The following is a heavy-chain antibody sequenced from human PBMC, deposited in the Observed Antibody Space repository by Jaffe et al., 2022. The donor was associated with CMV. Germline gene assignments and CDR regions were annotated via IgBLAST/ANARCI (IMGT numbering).Heavy chain of an antibody. V-gene: IGHV1-24*01. CDR1: GYTLTELS. CDR3: ATDHGETGTTYYYYYGMDV. CDR2: FDPEDGET. Sequence: QVQLVQSGAEVKKPGASVKVSCKVSGYTLTELSMHWVRQAPGKGLEWMGGFDPEDGETIYAQKFQGRVTMTEDTSTDTAYMELSSLRSEDTAVYYCATDHGETGTTYYYYYGMDVWGQGTTVTVSS. D-gene: IGHD1-1*01. J-gene: IGHJ6*02.